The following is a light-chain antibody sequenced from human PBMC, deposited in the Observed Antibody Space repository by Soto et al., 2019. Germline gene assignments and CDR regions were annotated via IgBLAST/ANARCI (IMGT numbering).Light chain of an antibody. CDR2: DAS. V-gene: IGKV3-11*01. CDR1: QSISFY. Sequence: IVLTQSPATLSLSPGERATLSCRASQSISFYLTWYQHKPGQAPRLLIYDASNRATGIPARFSGSGYGTDFTLTISSLEPEDFAVYYCQQRSNWPTFGQGTRLEIK. CDR3: QQRSNWPT. J-gene: IGKJ5*01.